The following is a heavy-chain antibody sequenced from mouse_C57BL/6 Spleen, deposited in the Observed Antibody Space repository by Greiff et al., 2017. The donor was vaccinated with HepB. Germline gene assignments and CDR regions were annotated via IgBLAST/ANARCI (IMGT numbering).Heavy chain of an antibody. Sequence: VQLQQSGAELVMPGASVKLSCKASGYTFTSYWMHWVKQRPGQGLEWIGEIDPSDSYTNYNQKFKGKSTLTVDKSSSTAYMQLSSLTSEDSAVYYCARGRAYYSNSLYFDVWGTGTTVTVSS. V-gene: IGHV1-69*01. CDR1: GYTFTSYW. J-gene: IGHJ1*03. CDR2: IDPSDSYT. CDR3: ARGRAYYSNSLYFDV. D-gene: IGHD2-5*01.